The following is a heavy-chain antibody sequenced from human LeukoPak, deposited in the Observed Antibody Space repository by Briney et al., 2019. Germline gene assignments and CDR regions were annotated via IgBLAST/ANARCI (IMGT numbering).Heavy chain of an antibody. V-gene: IGHV3-30*02. J-gene: IGHJ5*02. CDR2: IRYDGINE. D-gene: IGHD1-26*01. Sequence: PGGSLRLSCAASGFRFSSYGMHWVRQAPGKGLDWVAYIRYDGINEYYADSVKGRFTISRDLSKNTLFLQMNSLRPEDTAVYYCSREGRPKWELMGGDRFDPWGQGTLVTVSS. CDR3: SREGRPKWELMGGDRFDP. CDR1: GFRFSSYG.